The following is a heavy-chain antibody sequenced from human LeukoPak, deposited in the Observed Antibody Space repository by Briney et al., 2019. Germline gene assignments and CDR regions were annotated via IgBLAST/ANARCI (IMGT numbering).Heavy chain of an antibody. CDR3: AQKAPYSPGYSQD. CDR2: IYYNGYS. J-gene: IGHJ1*01. Sequence: SETLSLTCSVSGGSISGYYWSWIRQPPGKGLDWIAYIYYNGYSYSNPSLKSRLTISVDTSKNQFSLKLSSVTAADTAVYYCAQKAPYSPGYSQDWGQGTLVTVSS. CDR1: GGSISGYY. D-gene: IGHD2-15*01. V-gene: IGHV4-59*01.